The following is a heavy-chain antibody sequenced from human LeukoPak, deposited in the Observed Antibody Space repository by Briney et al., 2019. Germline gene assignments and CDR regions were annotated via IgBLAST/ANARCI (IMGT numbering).Heavy chain of an antibody. CDR2: ISGSGGST. Sequence: GGSLRLSCVASGFTFISYGLSWVRQAPGKGLEWVSAISGSGGSTYYAASVKGRFIISRDNSKSTLYLQMNSLRAEDTAVYYCANFADMATGAFDIWGQGTTVTVSS. CDR1: GFTFISYG. V-gene: IGHV3-23*01. J-gene: IGHJ3*02. D-gene: IGHD5-24*01. CDR3: ANFADMATGAFDI.